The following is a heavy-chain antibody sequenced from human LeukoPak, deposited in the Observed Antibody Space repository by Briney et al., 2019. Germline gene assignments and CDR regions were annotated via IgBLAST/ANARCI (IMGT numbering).Heavy chain of an antibody. CDR2: IYHSGST. CDR3: ARTNYYGSGSYYPDL. V-gene: IGHV4-59*08. J-gene: IGHJ5*02. D-gene: IGHD3-10*01. CDR1: GASMRTYY. Sequence: SETLSLTCTVSGASMRTYYWSWIRQPPGKGLEWIGFIYHSGSTDYNPSLKSRGTISVDTSKNQFSLKLSSVTAADTAVYYCARTNYYGSGSYYPDLWGQGTLATVSS.